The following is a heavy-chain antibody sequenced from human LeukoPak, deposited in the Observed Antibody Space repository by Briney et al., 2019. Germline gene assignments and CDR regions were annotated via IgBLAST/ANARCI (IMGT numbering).Heavy chain of an antibody. CDR3: ARNHYYDILTGYVTYGMDV. D-gene: IGHD3-9*01. V-gene: IGHV1-18*01. CDR2: ISAYNGNT. Sequence: EASVKVSCKASGYTFTNYGITWVRQAPGQGLEWMGWISAYNGNTNYAQKLQGRVTTTTDTSTSTAYMELRSLRSDDTAVYYCARNHYYDILTGYVTYGMDVWGQGTTVTVSS. CDR1: GYTFTNYG. J-gene: IGHJ6*02.